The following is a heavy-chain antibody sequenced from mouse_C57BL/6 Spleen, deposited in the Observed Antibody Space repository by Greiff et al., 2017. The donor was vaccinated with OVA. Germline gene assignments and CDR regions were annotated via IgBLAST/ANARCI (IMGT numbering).Heavy chain of an antibody. V-gene: IGHV2-2*01. Sequence: QVQLQQSGPGLVQPSQSLSITCTVSGFSLTSYGVHWVRQSPGKGLEWLGVIWSGGSTDYNAAFISSLSISKDNSKSQVFFKMNSLQADDTAIYYCAREGYYGSSYDYYAMDYWGQGTSVTVSS. J-gene: IGHJ4*01. CDR3: AREGYYGSSYDYYAMDY. D-gene: IGHD1-1*01. CDR2: IWSGGST. CDR1: GFSLTSYG.